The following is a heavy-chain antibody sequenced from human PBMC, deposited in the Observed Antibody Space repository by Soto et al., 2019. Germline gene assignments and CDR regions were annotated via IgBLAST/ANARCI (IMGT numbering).Heavy chain of an antibody. D-gene: IGHD2-21*01. CDR3: ARDRDELVGIFPYYYGMDV. CDR2: ISSSGRT. V-gene: IGHV3-48*03. J-gene: IGHJ6*02. CDR1: GFTFSSYE. Sequence: GGSLRLSCAASGFTFSSYEMNWVRQAPGKGLEWVSYISSSGRTTYSVKGRFTISRDNAKNSLSLQMNSLRADDTAVYYCARDRDELVGIFPYYYGMDVWGQGTTVTVSS.